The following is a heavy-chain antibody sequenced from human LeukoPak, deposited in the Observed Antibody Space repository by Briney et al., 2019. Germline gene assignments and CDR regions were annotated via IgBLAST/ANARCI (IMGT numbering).Heavy chain of an antibody. CDR3: ARESGSSWYSPDY. J-gene: IGHJ4*02. CDR2: IKQDGGEK. D-gene: IGHD6-13*01. V-gene: IGHV3-7*05. CDR1: GFTFSTYW. Sequence: GGSLRLSCAASGFTFSTYWLSWARQAPGKGLEWVANIKQDGGEKYYVDSVKGRFTISRDNAKNSVCLQMNSLRAEDSAVYYCARESGSSWYSPDYWGQGTLVTVS.